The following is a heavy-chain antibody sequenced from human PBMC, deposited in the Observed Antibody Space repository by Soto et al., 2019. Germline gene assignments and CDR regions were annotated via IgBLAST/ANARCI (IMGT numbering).Heavy chain of an antibody. D-gene: IGHD5-18*01. J-gene: IGHJ4*02. V-gene: IGHV1-69*01. Sequence: QVQLVQSGSEVKKPGSSVKVSCKASGGSFSSNPISWVRQAPGQGLEWMAGIIPIFATVHYAQKFQGRVTITADESTSTAYTELTSLSPEDPAVYFCARGGRGYSSAPRYYFNYWGPGTRVTVSS. CDR2: IIPIFATV. CDR1: GGSFSSNP. CDR3: ARGGRGYSSAPRYYFNY.